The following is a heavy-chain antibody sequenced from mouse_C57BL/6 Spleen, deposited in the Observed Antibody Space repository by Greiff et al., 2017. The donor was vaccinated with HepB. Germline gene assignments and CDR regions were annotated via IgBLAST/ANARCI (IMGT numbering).Heavy chain of an antibody. D-gene: IGHD2-12*01. J-gene: IGHJ2*01. Sequence: QVQLQQPGAELVKPGASVKLSCKASGYTFTSYWMQWAKQRPGQGLEWIGEIDPSDSYTNYNQKFKGKATLTVDTSSSTAYMQLSSLTSEDSAVYYCATGIVPWGQGTTLTVSS. CDR3: ATGIVP. V-gene: IGHV1-50*01. CDR1: GYTFTSYW. CDR2: IDPSDSYT.